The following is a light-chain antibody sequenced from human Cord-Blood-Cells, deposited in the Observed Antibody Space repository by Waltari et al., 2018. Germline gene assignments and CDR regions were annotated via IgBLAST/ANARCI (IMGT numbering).Light chain of an antibody. CDR2: AAS. CDR1: QGISNY. CDR3: QKYNSAPPWT. J-gene: IGKJ1*01. V-gene: IGKV1-27*01. Sequence: DIQMTQSPSPLYASVGDRVTITCRASQGISNYLAWYQQKPGNVPKLLIYAASTLQSGCPSRFSGSGSGTDFTLTNSSLQPEDVATYYCQKYNSAPPWTFGQGTKVEIK.